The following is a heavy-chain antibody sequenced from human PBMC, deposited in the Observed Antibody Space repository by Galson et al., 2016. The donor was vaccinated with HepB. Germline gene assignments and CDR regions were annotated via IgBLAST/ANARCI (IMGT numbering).Heavy chain of an antibody. J-gene: IGHJ4*02. Sequence: SLRLSCAASGFTFSGYAMNCVRQAPGKGLEWVAGTSYNGNNKYYIDSVKGRFTISRDDSKNTVYLQMNGLRGDDTAVYYCARVVAVGGNPPFAFDYWGQGTLVTASA. CDR3: ARVVAVGGNPPFAFDY. CDR2: TSYNGNNK. V-gene: IGHV3-30*04. CDR1: GFTFSGYA. D-gene: IGHD1-26*01.